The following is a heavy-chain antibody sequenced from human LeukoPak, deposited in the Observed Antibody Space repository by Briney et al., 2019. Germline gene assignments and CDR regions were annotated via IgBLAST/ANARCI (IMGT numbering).Heavy chain of an antibody. V-gene: IGHV1-2*02. D-gene: IGHD5-18*01. Sequence: ASVKVSCKASGYTFTGYYMHWVRQAPGQGLEWMGWINPNSGGTNYAQKFQGRVTMTRDTSISTAYMELSRLRSDDTAVYYCAAKRSGYSYGFDYWGQGTLVTVSS. J-gene: IGHJ4*02. CDR3: AAKRSGYSYGFDY. CDR1: GYTFTGYY. CDR2: INPNSGGT.